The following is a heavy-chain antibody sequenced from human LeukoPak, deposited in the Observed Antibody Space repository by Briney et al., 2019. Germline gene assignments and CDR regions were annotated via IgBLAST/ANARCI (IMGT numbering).Heavy chain of an antibody. Sequence: SETLSLTCTVSGAAITDYYWSWIRQAPGKGLEFSGYIYNSEITNYNPSLTSRVSMSVGTSKNQFSLKLKSMSAADTAVYYCAKGGGSSFRGDYYYYYMDVWGKGTTVTVSS. D-gene: IGHD5-18*01. V-gene: IGHV4-59*01. J-gene: IGHJ6*03. CDR2: IYNSEIT. CDR3: AKGGGSSFRGDYYYYYMDV. CDR1: GAAITDYY.